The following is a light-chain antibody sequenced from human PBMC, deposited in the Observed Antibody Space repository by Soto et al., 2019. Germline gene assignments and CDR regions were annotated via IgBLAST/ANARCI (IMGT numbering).Light chain of an antibody. CDR2: EVS. CDR3: SSYAGSNKFL. CDR1: SSDVGGYNY. Sequence: QSALTQPPSASGSPGQSVTISCTGTSSDVGGYNYVSWYQQHPGKAPKLMIYEVSKRPSGVPDRFSGSKSGNTASLTVSGLQAEDEAGYYCSSYAGSNKFLFGGGTKLTVL. V-gene: IGLV2-8*01. J-gene: IGLJ2*01.